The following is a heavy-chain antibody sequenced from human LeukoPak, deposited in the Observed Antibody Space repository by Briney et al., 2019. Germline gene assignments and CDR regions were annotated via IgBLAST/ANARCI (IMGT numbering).Heavy chain of an antibody. V-gene: IGHV4-61*02. CDR1: GGSISSGSYY. Sequence: SETLSLTCTVSGGSISSGSYYWSWIRHPAGKGLEWIGRIYSSRSTNYNPSPKIRVTISVDTSKNQFSLKLSSVTAADTAVYYCARNDYGSGLFDYWGQGTLVTVSS. CDR2: IYSSRST. D-gene: IGHD3-10*01. CDR3: ARNDYGSGLFDY. J-gene: IGHJ4*02.